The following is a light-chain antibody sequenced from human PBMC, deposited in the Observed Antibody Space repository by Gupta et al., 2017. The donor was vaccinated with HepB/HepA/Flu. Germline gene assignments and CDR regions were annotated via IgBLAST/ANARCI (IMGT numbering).Light chain of an antibody. CDR1: SSDVGGYNY. CDR3: SSYTNNNTPWV. Sequence: QSALTQPASVSGSPGQSITISCTGTSSDVGGYNYVSWYQQHPGKAPKLIIYDVSNRPSGVSSRFSGSKSGNTASLTISGLQSEDEADYYCSSYTNNNTPWVLGGGTKLTVL. J-gene: IGLJ3*02. CDR2: DVS. V-gene: IGLV2-14*03.